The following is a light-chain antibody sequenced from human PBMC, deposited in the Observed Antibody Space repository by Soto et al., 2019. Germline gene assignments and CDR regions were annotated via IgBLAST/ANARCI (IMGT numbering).Light chain of an antibody. Sequence: DLQMTQSPSSLSASVGDRVTITCRASQSIDSYLNWYQQKPGKAPKLLIYAASSLQSGVPSRFSGSGSGTDFTLTSSSLQPEDFATYFCQQSYSTPLTFGGGTKVEIK. J-gene: IGKJ4*01. CDR3: QQSYSTPLT. CDR1: QSIDSY. CDR2: AAS. V-gene: IGKV1-39*01.